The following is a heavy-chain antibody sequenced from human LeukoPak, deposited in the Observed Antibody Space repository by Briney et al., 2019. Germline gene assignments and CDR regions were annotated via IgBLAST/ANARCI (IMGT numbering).Heavy chain of an antibody. CDR1: GGSFSGYY. V-gene: IGHV4-34*01. J-gene: IGHJ5*02. D-gene: IGHD2-15*01. CDR3: ARKHVVVVAATPDNWFDP. Sequence: PSETLSLTCAVYGGSFSGYYWSWIRQPPGKGLEWIGEINHSGSTNYNPSLKSRVTISVDTSKNQFSLKLSSVTAADTAVYYCARKHVVVVAATPDNWFDPWGQGTLVTVSS. CDR2: INHSGST.